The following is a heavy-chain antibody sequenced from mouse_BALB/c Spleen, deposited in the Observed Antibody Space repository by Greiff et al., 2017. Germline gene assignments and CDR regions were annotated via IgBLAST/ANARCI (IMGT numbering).Heavy chain of an antibody. CDR3: TRVGGGYFDV. CDR2: IYPSDSYT. CDR1: GYTFTSYW. J-gene: IGHJ1*01. V-gene: IGHV1-69*02. Sequence: QVQLKQPGAELVRPGASVKLSCKASGYTFTSYWINWVKQRPGQGLEWIGNIYPSDSYTNYNQKFKDKATLTVDKSSSTAYMQLSSPTSEDSAVYYCTRVGGGYFDVWGAGTTVTVSS.